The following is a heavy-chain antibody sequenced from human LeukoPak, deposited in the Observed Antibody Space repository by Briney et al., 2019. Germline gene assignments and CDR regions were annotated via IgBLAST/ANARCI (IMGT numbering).Heavy chain of an antibody. CDR1: GFTFDNYW. Sequence: GGSLRLSCAASGFTFDNYWMSWVCQAPGKGLEWVANIKQDGSEKYYVDSVKGRFTISRDNAKNSLYLQMNSLRAEDTAVYYCVSGSIYYFDYWGQGTLVTVSS. CDR3: VSGSIYYFDY. J-gene: IGHJ4*02. D-gene: IGHD3-22*01. CDR2: IKQDGSEK. V-gene: IGHV3-7*01.